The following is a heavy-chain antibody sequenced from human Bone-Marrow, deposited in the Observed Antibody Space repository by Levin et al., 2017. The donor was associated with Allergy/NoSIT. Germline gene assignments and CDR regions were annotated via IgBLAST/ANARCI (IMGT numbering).Heavy chain of an antibody. CDR2: FYYTGST. CDR3: ARGNGSSYYYGLDV. J-gene: IGHJ6*02. V-gene: IGHV4-30-4*01. Sequence: SQTLSLTCTVSGASVGSGDYYWSWIRQPPGKGLEWIGYFYYTGSTYSKSSLKSRVSISADTSKNQFSLNLSSVTAADTAVYYCARGNGSSYYYGLDVWGQGTTVTVSS. CDR1: GASVGSGDYY. D-gene: IGHD1-26*01.